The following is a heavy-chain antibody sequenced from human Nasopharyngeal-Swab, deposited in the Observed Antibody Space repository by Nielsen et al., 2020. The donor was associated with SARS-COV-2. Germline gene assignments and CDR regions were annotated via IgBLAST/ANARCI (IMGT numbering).Heavy chain of an antibody. D-gene: IGHD3-16*02. J-gene: IGHJ4*02. CDR3: TRGAIEYDYVWGSYRYAFDY. V-gene: IGHV3-49*03. Sequence: GESLKISCTASGFTFGDYAMSWFRQAPGKGLEWVGFIRSRAGGGTTEYAASVKGRFTISRDDSKSIAYLQMNSLKTEETAVYYCTRGAIEYDYVWGSYRYAFDYWGQGTLVTVSS. CDR2: IRSRAGGGTT. CDR1: GFTFGDYA.